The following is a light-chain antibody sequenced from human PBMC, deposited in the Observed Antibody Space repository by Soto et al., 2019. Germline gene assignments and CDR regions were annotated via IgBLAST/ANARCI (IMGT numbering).Light chain of an antibody. CDR2: GAS. J-gene: IGKJ1*01. CDR3: QQYGTSPWT. CDR1: QSVRSCY. V-gene: IGKV3-20*01. Sequence: DIVLTQSPGTLYLSPGERATLSFGGSQSVRSCYLAWYPQRPGQAPRLLLYGASTRATGIPDRFSGSGSGTDFTLTISRLEPEDFAVYYCQQYGTSPWTFGQGTKVDIK.